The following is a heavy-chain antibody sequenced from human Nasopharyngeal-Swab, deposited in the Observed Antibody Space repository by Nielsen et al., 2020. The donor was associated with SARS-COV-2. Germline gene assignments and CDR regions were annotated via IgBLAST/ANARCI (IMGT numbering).Heavy chain of an antibody. J-gene: IGHJ5*02. CDR2: IFSNDEK. Sequence: WIRQPPGKALEWLARIFSNDEKSYSTSLKSRLTISKDTSKSQVVLTMTNMDPVDTATYYCARTWAVAGGFDPWGQGTLVTVSS. CDR3: ARTWAVAGGFDP. V-gene: IGHV2-26*01. D-gene: IGHD6-19*01.